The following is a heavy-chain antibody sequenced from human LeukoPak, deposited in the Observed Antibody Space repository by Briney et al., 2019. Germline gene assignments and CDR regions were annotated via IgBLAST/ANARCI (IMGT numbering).Heavy chain of an antibody. CDR1: GFTFSSYA. J-gene: IGHJ4*02. D-gene: IGHD5-12*01. V-gene: IGHV3-30*04. CDR2: ISYDGSNK. CDR3: ARGIYSGYDCLDY. Sequence: GGSLRLSCAASGFTFSSYAMHGVRQAPGKGLDWVAVISYDGSNKYYADSVKGRFTISRDNSKNTLYLQMNSLRAEATAVYYCARGIYSGYDCLDYWGQGTLVTVSS.